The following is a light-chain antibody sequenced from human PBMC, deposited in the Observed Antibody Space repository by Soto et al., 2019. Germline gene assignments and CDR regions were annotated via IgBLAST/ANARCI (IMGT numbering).Light chain of an antibody. V-gene: IGLV2-14*01. CDR3: SSYTRSSTSYV. CDR1: SSDVGGYNY. Sequence: QSVLTQPASVSGSPGQSITISCTGTSSDVGGYNYVSWYQQHPGKAPKLMIYEVSNRPSRVSNRFSGSKSGNTASLTISGLQGEDAADYYCSSYTRSSTSYVFGTGTKVTVL. CDR2: EVS. J-gene: IGLJ1*01.